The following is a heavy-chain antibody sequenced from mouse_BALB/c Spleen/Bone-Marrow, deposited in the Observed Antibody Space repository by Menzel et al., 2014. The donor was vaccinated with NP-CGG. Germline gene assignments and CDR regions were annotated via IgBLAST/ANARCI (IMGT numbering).Heavy chain of an antibody. CDR2: ISSGSSTV. Sequence: EVKLMESGGGLVQPGGSRKLSCAASGFTFSSFGVHWVRQAPEKGLEWVAYISSGSSTVYYADKVMGRFTISRDNPKNTLFLQMTSLRPEDTAMYYCARSGSSSGYFDYGGQGTTLTVSS. D-gene: IGHD1-1*01. J-gene: IGHJ2*01. V-gene: IGHV5-17*02. CDR3: ARSGSSSGYFDY. CDR1: GFTFSSFG.